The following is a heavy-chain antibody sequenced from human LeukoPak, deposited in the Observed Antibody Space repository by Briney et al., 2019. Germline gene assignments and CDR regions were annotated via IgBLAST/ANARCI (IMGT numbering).Heavy chain of an antibody. D-gene: IGHD5-18*01. Sequence: PGGSLRLSCAASGFTFNYYAMSWVRQAPGKGLEWVSGISDSGGSTYYTDSVKGRFTIPRDNSKNTVYLQMNNLRAEDTAVYFCARHDSFIPYWGQGSLVTVSS. CDR3: ARHDSFIPY. CDR1: GFTFNYYA. CDR2: ISDSGGST. J-gene: IGHJ4*02. V-gene: IGHV3-23*01.